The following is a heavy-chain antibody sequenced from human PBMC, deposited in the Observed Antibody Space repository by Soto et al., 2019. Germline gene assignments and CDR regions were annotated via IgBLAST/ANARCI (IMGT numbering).Heavy chain of an antibody. Sequence: QVTLKESGPVLVKPTETLTLTCTVSGFSLSNARMGVSWIRQPPGKALEWLAHIFSNDEKSYSTSLKSRLTISKDTSKSQVVLTMTNMDPVDTATYYCARTPPTYYYDSSGYNGAFDIWGQGTMVTVSS. V-gene: IGHV2-26*01. J-gene: IGHJ3*02. CDR1: GFSLSNARMG. CDR3: ARTPPTYYYDSSGYNGAFDI. CDR2: IFSNDEK. D-gene: IGHD3-22*01.